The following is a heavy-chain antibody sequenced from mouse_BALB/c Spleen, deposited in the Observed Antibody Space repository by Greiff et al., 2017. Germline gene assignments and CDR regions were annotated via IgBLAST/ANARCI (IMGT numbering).Heavy chain of an antibody. CDR1: GYTFTSYW. J-gene: IGHJ1*01. CDR3: ARSEDSDWYFDV. V-gene: IGHV1S81*02. Sequence: QVQLQQPGAELVKPGASVKLSCKASGYTFTSYWMHWVKQRPGQGLEWIGEINPSNGRTNYNEKFKSKATLTVDKSSSTAYMQLSSLTSEDSAVYYCARSEDSDWYFDVWGAGTTVTVSS. CDR2: INPSNGRT.